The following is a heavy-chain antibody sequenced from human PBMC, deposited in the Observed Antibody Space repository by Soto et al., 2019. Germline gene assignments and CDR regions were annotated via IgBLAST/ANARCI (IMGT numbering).Heavy chain of an antibody. Sequence: EVQLVESGGGLVQPGGSLRLSCAVSGFTFSSYWMHWVRQAPGKGLVWVSRINNDGSSTSYADSVKGRFTISRDNAKNTLNLQMRRLRAEDTAVYCCATVRCTTASCFWGGFDYWGPATLVTVSS. V-gene: IGHV3-74*01. J-gene: IGHJ4*02. CDR2: INNDGSST. CDR3: ATVRCTTASCFWGGFDY. CDR1: GFTFSSYW. D-gene: IGHD2-2*01.